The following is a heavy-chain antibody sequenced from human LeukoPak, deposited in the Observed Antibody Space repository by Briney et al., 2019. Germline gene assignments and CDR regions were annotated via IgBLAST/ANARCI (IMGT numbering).Heavy chain of an antibody. V-gene: IGHV3-48*01. D-gene: IGHD3-3*02. CDR3: ARDLGLLERFFYYYMDV. CDR2: ISSSSSTI. J-gene: IGHJ6*03. CDR1: GFTFSSYS. Sequence: PGGSLRLSCAASGFTFSSYSMNWVRQAPGKGLEWVSYISSSSSTIYYADSVKGRFTISRDNAKNSLYLQMNSLRAEDTAVYYCARDLGLLERFFYYYMDVWGKGTTVTVSS.